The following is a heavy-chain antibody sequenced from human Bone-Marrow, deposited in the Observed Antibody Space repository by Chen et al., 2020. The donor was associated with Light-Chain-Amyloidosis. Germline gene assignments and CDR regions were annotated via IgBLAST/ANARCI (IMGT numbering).Heavy chain of an antibody. V-gene: IGHV3-43*02. CDR1: GFTFDDYA. CDR2: IVGDGRST. CDR3: AKSPRYSTGRFDY. Sequence: EVRLVESGGGVVKPGGSLTLSCAASGFTFDDYAMHWVRQAPGKGLEWVSLIVGDGRSTYYADSVKGRFTISRDNNKNSLSLQMNSLKSEDTALYYCAKSPRYSTGRFDYWGQGTLVTVSS. D-gene: IGHD2-8*02. J-gene: IGHJ4*02.